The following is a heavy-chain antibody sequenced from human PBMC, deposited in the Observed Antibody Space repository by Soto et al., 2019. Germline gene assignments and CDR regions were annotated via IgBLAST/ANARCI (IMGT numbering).Heavy chain of an antibody. J-gene: IGHJ4*02. Sequence: QVQLVQSGADVKKPGSSVKVSCKASGGTFSSTALSWVRQAPGQGLEWMGGIIPKFKLANYAQRFQGRATFTADESTSTAYMELSSLRSEDTAVYYCATRAVTAFYFDYWAREPWSPSPQ. CDR1: GGTFSSTA. CDR2: IIPKFKLA. V-gene: IGHV1-69*12. CDR3: ATRAVTAFYFDY. D-gene: IGHD2-21*02.